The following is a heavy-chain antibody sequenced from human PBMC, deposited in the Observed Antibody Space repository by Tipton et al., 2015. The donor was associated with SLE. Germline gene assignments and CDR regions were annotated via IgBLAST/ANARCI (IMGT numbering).Heavy chain of an antibody. Sequence: LRLSCSVSGGAISGSSYYWGWIRQPPGKELEWIGSIYSSGSTYYNPSHEGRVTISLDTSKKQLSLRLTSVTAADTAVYYCARPFTSGARHDAFDIWGQGTMVTVSS. CDR1: GGAISGSSYY. CDR2: IYSSGST. D-gene: IGHD6-6*01. CDR3: ARPFTSGARHDAFDI. V-gene: IGHV4-39*01. J-gene: IGHJ3*02.